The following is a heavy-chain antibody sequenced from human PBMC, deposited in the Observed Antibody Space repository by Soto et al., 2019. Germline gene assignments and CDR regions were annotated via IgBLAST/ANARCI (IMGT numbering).Heavy chain of an antibody. D-gene: IGHD6-19*01. CDR3: AHRPSGWYLFDY. CDR1: GFSLSTSGVG. CDR2: IYLNDDK. Sequence: GPTLVNPTQTLTLTCTFSGFSLSTSGVGVGWIRQPPGKALEWLALIYLNDDKRYSPSLKSRLTITKDTSKNQVVLTMTNMGAVDTATYYCAHRPSGWYLFDYWGQGTLVTVSS. J-gene: IGHJ4*02. V-gene: IGHV2-5*01.